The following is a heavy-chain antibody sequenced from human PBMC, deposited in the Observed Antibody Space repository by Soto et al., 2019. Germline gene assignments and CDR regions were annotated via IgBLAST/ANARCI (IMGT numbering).Heavy chain of an antibody. V-gene: IGHV1-8*01. D-gene: IGHD3-3*01. CDR2: MDPNSGST. J-gene: IGHJ6*02. CDR3: AGERKFDFWRKGLDV. Sequence: QAQLVQSGAEVKKPGASVKVSRKASGYTFTSCDINWVRQAPGQGLEWLGGMDPNSGSTGYEQNFQGRVTMTRNISINTAHMELSSLRSEDTAVYYCAGERKFDFWRKGLDVWGQGTTVTVSS. CDR1: GYTFTSCD.